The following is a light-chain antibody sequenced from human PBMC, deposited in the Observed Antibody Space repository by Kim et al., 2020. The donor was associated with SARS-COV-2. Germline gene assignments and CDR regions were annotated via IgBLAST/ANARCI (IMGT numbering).Light chain of an antibody. CDR3: QQYDASPYT. V-gene: IGKV3-20*01. CDR2: GSA. CDR1: QRLSFGY. Sequence: EILLTQSPGTLSLSPGERATLSCRASQRLSFGYLAWYQQKPGQAPRLLIYGSASRATGIPDKFTGSGSGTDFALTISRLEPEDFVVYYCQQYDASPYTFGLGTKLEI. J-gene: IGKJ2*01.